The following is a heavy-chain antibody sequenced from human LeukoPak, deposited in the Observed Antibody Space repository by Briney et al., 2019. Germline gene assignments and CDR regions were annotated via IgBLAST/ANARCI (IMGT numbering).Heavy chain of an antibody. CDR3: ARARGSGWYLFFVDY. CDR2: IYYSGST. V-gene: IGHV4-31*03. CDR1: GGSISSGGYY. Sequence: SETLSLTCTVSGGSISSGGYYWSWIRQHPGEGLEWIGYIYYSGSTYYNPSLKSRVTISVDTSKNQFSLKLSSVTAADTAVYYCARARGSGWYLFFVDYWGQGTLVTVSS. J-gene: IGHJ4*02. D-gene: IGHD6-19*01.